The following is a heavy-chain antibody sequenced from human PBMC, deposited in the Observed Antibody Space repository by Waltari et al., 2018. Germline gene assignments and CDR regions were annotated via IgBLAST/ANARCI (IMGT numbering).Heavy chain of an antibody. Sequence: EVQLLESGGGLVQPGGSLRLSCAASGFTFSSYAMSWVRQAPGKGLEWVSSISGSGAAIYYDDSVKGRFTISRDNSKNTLYLQMISLRAEDTAVYYCAEAGLYVRDYYYDYSMGVWGQGTTVTVSS. V-gene: IGHV3-23*01. D-gene: IGHD3-16*01. CDR3: AEAGLYVRDYYYDYSMGV. CDR2: ISGSGAAI. J-gene: IGHJ6*02. CDR1: GFTFSSYA.